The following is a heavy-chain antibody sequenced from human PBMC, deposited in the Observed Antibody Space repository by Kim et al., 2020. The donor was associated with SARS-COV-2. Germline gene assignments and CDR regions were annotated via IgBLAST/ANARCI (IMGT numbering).Heavy chain of an antibody. J-gene: IGHJ3*01. Sequence: GGSLRLSCAPSGFTFTSYGIHWVRQAPGKGLDWVTFISYDGSKNHYADSVKGRLTPSRDNSTKTLTLQMTNLRPDDPALSHCVFGYYGLFDVWGQGTLVT. CDR1: GFTFTSYG. CDR2: ISYDGSKN. CDR3: VFGYYGLFDV. V-gene: IGHV3-30*02. D-gene: IGHD3-16*01.